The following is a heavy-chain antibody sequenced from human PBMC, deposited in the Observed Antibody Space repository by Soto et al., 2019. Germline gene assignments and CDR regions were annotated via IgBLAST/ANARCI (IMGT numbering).Heavy chain of an antibody. V-gene: IGHV4-30-2*01. D-gene: IGHD1-26*01. J-gene: IGHJ2*01. CDR3: AREAGSGSPDSYFNL. CDR2: IFPSGST. CDR1: GGSISSGGFS. Sequence: QLQLQESGAGLVKPSQTLSLTCAVSGGSISSGGFSWSWIRQPRGKGLEWIGYIFPSGSTYYNASLQSRVTISVDTSKIRFSLHLSSVAGADTSVYYCAREAGSGSPDSYFNLWGRGTLVTVSS.